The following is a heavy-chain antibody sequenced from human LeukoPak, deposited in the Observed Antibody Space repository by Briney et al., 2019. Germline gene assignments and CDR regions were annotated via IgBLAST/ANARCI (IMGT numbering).Heavy chain of an antibody. D-gene: IGHD3-22*01. V-gene: IGHV4-31*03. CDR1: GGSISSGGYY. CDR3: ARDLNNYYDSSGYPKTKKKYYYYYGMDV. CDR2: IYYSGST. Sequence: SQTLSLTCTVSGGSISSGGYYWSWIRQHPGKGLEWIEYIYYSGSTYYNPSLKSRVTISVDTSKNQFSLKLSSVTAADTAVYYCARDLNNYYDSSGYPKTKKKYYYYYGMDVWGRGTTVTVSS. J-gene: IGHJ6*02.